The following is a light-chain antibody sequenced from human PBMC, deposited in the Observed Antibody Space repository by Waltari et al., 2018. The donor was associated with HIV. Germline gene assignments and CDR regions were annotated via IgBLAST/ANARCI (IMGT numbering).Light chain of an antibody. CDR3: QAWDSSTDVV. J-gene: IGLJ2*01. V-gene: IGLV3-1*01. CDR1: NLGNKY. CDR2: QDN. Sequence: SYELTQPPSVSVSPGQTARLTCSGDNLGNKYACWYQQQPGQSPVLVIYQDNQRPSGIPERFSGSNSGNTATLTVSGTQAMDEADYYCQAWDSSTDVVFGGGTKLTVL.